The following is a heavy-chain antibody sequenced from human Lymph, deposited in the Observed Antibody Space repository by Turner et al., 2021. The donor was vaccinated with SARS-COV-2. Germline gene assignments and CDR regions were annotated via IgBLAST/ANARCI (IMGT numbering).Heavy chain of an antibody. CDR1: GFTFDDYA. D-gene: IGHD2-15*01. CDR3: AKDPGYCSGGSCYSRTYFDY. CDR2: ISGDGGST. J-gene: IGHJ4*02. V-gene: IGHV3-43*02. Sequence: EVQLVESGGGVVQPGGSLRLSCAASGFTFDDYAMHWVRQAPGKGLEWVSLISGDGGSTYSADSVKGRLTISRDNSKNSLYLQMNSLRTEDTALYYCAKDPGYCSGGSCYSRTYFDYWGQGTLVTVSS.